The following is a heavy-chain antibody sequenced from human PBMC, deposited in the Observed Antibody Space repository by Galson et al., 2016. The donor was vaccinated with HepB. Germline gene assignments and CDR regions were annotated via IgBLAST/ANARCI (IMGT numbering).Heavy chain of an antibody. V-gene: IGHV1-69*04. D-gene: IGHD3-22*01. CDR1: GGTFSTYA. J-gene: IGHJ5*02. CDR3: ATDWYYYDSSNSIIPIRFDP. Sequence: SVKVSCKASGGTFSTYAISWVRQAPGKGLEWMGRIIPILDTADYAQKFQGRVTIIADKSTTTAYMELSSLRSEDTAVYYCATDWYYYDSSNSIIPIRFDPWGQGTLVTVSS. CDR2: IIPILDTA.